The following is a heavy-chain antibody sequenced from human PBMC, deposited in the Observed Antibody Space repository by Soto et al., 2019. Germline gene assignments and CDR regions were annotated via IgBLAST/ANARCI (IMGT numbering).Heavy chain of an antibody. D-gene: IGHD6-13*01. V-gene: IGHV3-33*01. CDR1: GFTFSSYG. CDR2: IWYDGSNK. CDR3: ARDQGIATAVYSRPRRPFDY. Sequence: GGSLRLSCAASGFTFSSYGMHWVRQAPGKGLEWVAVIWYDGSNKYYADSVKGRFTISRDNSKNTLYLQMNSLRAEDTAVYYWARDQGIATAVYSRPRRPFDYWGQRTLVTVSS. J-gene: IGHJ4*02.